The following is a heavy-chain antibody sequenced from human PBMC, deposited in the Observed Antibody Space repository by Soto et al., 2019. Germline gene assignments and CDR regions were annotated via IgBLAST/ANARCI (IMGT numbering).Heavy chain of an antibody. V-gene: IGHV1-8*01. D-gene: IGHD3-10*01. Sequence: QVQLVQSGAEVKKPGGSVKVSCKASGYTFTSYDINWVRQASGQGLEWVGWMNPNTGDTGYAQKFQGRVTMTRNTSPSTAYMELSSLRSEDTAVYYCARGLKMVRGVIIAYFDPWGQGTLVTVSS. CDR2: MNPNTGDT. J-gene: IGHJ5*02. CDR3: ARGLKMVRGVIIAYFDP. CDR1: GYTFTSYD.